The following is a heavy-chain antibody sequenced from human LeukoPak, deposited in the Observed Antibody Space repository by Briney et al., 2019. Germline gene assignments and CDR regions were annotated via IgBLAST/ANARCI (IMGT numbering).Heavy chain of an antibody. V-gene: IGHV1-69*04. Sequence: GASVKVSCKASGGTFSSYAISWVRQAPGQGLEWMGRIIPILGIANYAQKFQGRVTITADKSTSTAYMELSSLRSEDTAVYCCARRGYDFVAPTYYYGMDVWGQGTTVTVSS. D-gene: IGHD5-12*01. CDR2: IIPILGIA. CDR3: ARRGYDFVAPTYYYGMDV. CDR1: GGTFSSYA. J-gene: IGHJ6*02.